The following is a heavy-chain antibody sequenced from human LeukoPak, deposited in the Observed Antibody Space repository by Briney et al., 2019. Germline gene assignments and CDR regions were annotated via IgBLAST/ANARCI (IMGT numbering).Heavy chain of an antibody. CDR2: ISSSSSYI. J-gene: IGHJ1*01. CDR1: GFTFSSYS. V-gene: IGHV3-21*01. CDR3: ARDGGSMPVPH. Sequence: GGSLRLSCAASGFTFSSYSMNWVRQAPGKGREWVSSISSSSSYIYYADSVKGRFTISRDNAKNSLYLQMNSLRAEDTAVYYCARDGGSMPVPHWGQGTLVTVS. D-gene: IGHD2/OR15-2a*01.